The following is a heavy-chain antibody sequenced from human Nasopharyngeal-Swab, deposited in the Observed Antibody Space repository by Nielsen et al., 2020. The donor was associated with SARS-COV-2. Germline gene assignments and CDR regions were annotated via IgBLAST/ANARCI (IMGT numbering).Heavy chain of an antibody. J-gene: IGHJ4*02. CDR3: ARENQEYANIRIDY. CDR1: GYTFTSNV. Sequence: ASVQVSCKASGYTFTSNVLNWVRQAPAQGPEYIGWISTKTGAPTYAQAFTGRFVTSLDTSVSTTYLQISSLKADDTAVYYCARENQEYANIRIDYWGQGTQVTVSS. CDR2: ISTKTGAP. V-gene: IGHV7-4-1*02. D-gene: IGHD2-2*01.